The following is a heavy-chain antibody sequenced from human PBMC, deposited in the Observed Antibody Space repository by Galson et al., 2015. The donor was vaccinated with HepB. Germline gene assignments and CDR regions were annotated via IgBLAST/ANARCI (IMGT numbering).Heavy chain of an antibody. CDR2: ISSSSSYI. V-gene: IGHV3-21*01. D-gene: IGHD5-12*01. CDR3: ASEGRVATIY. CDR1: GFTFSSYS. J-gene: IGHJ4*02. Sequence: SLRLSCAASGFTFSSYSMSWVRQAPGKGLEWVSSISSSSSYIYYADSVKGRFTISRDNAKNSLYLQMNSLRAEDTAVYYCASEGRVATIYWGQGTLVTVSS.